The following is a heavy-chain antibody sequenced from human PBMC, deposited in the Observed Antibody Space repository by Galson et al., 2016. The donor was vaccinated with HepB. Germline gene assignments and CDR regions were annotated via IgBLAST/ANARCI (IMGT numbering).Heavy chain of an antibody. CDR1: GFTFSIYA. D-gene: IGHD5-24*01. CDR3: AKCFGDGWVMNV. V-gene: IGHV3-23*01. Sequence: SLRLSCAASGFTFSIYAMTWVRQAPGKGLEWVSSISGSGNNTYHADSVKGRFTISGDNSKDTVFLQMNSLKADDTAVYYCAKCFGDGWVMNVWGQGTTVTVSS. CDR2: ISGSGNNT. J-gene: IGHJ6*02.